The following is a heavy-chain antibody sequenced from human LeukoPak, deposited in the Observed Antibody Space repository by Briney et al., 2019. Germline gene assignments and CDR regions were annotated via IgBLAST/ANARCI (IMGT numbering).Heavy chain of an antibody. CDR3: ARAPYGSSWYYFDY. V-gene: IGHV3-11*01. CDR2: SSGSGSTI. D-gene: IGHD6-13*01. CDR1: GFTFSDYY. Sequence: GGSLRLSCAASGFTFSDYYMTWIRQAPGKGPEWLSYSSGSGSTISYADSVKGRFTISRDNAKNSLYLQLNSLRAEDTAVYYRARAPYGSSWYYFDYWGQGSLVTVSS. J-gene: IGHJ4*02.